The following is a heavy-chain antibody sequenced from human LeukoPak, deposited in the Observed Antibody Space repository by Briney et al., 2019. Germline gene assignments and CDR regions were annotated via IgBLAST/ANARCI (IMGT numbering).Heavy chain of an antibody. CDR2: ISSSSSTI. Sequence: PGGSLRLSCAASGFTFSDYYMSWIRQAPGKGLEWVSYISSSSSTIYYADSVKGRFTISRDNAKNSLYLQMNSLRAEDTAVYYCARDLSTVVTIGNDYWGQGTLVTVSS. V-gene: IGHV3-11*04. CDR1: GFTFSDYY. CDR3: ARDLSTVVTIGNDY. J-gene: IGHJ4*02. D-gene: IGHD4-23*01.